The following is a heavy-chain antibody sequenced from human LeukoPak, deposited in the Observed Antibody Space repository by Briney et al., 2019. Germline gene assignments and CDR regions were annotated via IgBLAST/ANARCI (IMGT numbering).Heavy chain of an antibody. D-gene: IGHD5-24*01. V-gene: IGHV4-59*01. J-gene: IGHJ4*02. CDR1: GGSISSYY. CDR2: IYYSGST. Sequence: SETLSLTCTVSGGSISSYYWSWIRQPPGKGLEWIGYIYYSGSTNYNPSLKSRVTISVDTSKNQFSLKLSSVTAADTAVYYCARSSGWLQIFDYWGQGTLVTVSS. CDR3: ARSSGWLQIFDY.